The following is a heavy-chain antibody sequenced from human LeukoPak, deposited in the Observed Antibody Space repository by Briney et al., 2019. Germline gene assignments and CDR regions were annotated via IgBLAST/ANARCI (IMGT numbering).Heavy chain of an antibody. J-gene: IGHJ4*02. CDR1: GGSISSYY. CDR3: ARDSSGWYRFDY. V-gene: IGHV4-4*07. D-gene: IGHD6-19*01. CDR2: IYTIGST. Sequence: SETLSLTCTVSGGSISSYYWSWIRQPAGEGLEWIGRIYTIGSTNYNPSLKSRVTMSVDTSKNQFSLKLSSVTAADTAVYYCARDSSGWYRFDYWGQGNLVTVSS.